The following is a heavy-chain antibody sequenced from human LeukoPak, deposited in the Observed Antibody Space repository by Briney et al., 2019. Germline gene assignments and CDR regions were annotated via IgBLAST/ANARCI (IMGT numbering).Heavy chain of an antibody. CDR3: GRYSGYGLNFDY. CDR1: GGSFSGYY. Sequence: PSETLSLTCAVYGGSFSGYYWTWIRQPPGKGLEWIGEIIDTGSTKYNSSLKSRVTISVDTSKNQFSLKLSSVTAADTAVYYCGRYSGYGLNFDYWGQGTLVTVSS. CDR2: IIDTGST. V-gene: IGHV4-34*12. J-gene: IGHJ4*02. D-gene: IGHD5-12*01.